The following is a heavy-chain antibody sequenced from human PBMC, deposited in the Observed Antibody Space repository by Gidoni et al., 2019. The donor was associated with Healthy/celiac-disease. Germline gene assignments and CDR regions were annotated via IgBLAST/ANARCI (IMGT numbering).Heavy chain of an antibody. D-gene: IGHD4-17*01. CDR3: AHRRTVTRERWFDA. V-gene: IGHV2-5*02. Sequence: QITLKESGPTLFKPTQTLTLTCTFSGFSLTTSGVGVGWIRQPPGKALEWLALSYWDDDKRYRASLKSRLTSTKDNSKNHVVLTMTNMDPVDTDTYYCAHRRTVTRERWFDAWGQGTLVTVSS. CDR1: GFSLTTSGVG. J-gene: IGHJ5*02. CDR2: SYWDDDK.